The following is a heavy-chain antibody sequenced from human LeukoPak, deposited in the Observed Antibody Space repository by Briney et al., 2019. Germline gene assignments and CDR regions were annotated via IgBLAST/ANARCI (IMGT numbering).Heavy chain of an antibody. V-gene: IGHV1-2*02. CDR1: GYTFTGYY. CDR3: ASLIAVAGTGVGGD. Sequence: ASVKVSCKASGYTFTGYYMHWVRQAPGRGLEWMGWINPNSGGTNYAQKFQGRVTMTRDTSISTAYMELSRLTSDDTAVYYCASLIAVAGTGVGGDWGQGTLVTVSS. CDR2: INPNSGGT. J-gene: IGHJ4*02. D-gene: IGHD6-19*01.